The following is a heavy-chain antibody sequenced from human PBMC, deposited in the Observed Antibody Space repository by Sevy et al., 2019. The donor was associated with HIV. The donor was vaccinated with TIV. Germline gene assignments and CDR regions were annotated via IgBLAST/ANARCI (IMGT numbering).Heavy chain of an antibody. Sequence: GGSLRLSCAASGFTFSSYAMSWVRQAPGKGLEWVSLISESGGNTYYADSVRGRFTISRDNSKNTLYLQMNSLRAEDTAVYYCASNLAALPNEYYGMDVWGQGTPVTVSS. CDR2: ISESGGNT. D-gene: IGHD6-6*01. V-gene: IGHV3-23*01. CDR3: ASNLAALPNEYYGMDV. J-gene: IGHJ6*02. CDR1: GFTFSSYA.